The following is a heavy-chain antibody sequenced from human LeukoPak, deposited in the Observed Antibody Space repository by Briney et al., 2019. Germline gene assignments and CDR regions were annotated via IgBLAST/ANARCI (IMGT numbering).Heavy chain of an antibody. V-gene: IGHV3-21*01. Sequence: GGSLRLSCAASGFTFSSYSMNWVRQAPGKGLEWVSSISSSSSYIYYADSVKGRFTISRDNAKNSPYLQMNSLRAEDTAVYYCARDISPSSSGTFDYWGQGTLVTVSS. D-gene: IGHD6-6*01. J-gene: IGHJ4*02. CDR1: GFTFSSYS. CDR3: ARDISPSSSGTFDY. CDR2: ISSSSSYI.